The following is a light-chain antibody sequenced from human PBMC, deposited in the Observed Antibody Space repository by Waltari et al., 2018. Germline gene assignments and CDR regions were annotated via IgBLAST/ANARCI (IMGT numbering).Light chain of an antibody. V-gene: IGKV1-12*01. Sequence: DIQMTQSPSSVPASVGDTVTITCRASQDIGNWLAWCQQKPGKAPKSLIYAASSLQSGVPSKFSGSGSGTDFTLTISSLQPDDFATYFCQQSNTFPPTFGGGTKVEI. J-gene: IGKJ4*01. CDR3: QQSNTFPPT. CDR2: AAS. CDR1: QDIGNW.